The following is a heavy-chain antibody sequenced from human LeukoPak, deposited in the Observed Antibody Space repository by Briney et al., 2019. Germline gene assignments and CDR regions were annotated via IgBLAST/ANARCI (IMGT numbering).Heavy chain of an antibody. J-gene: IGHJ3*02. Sequence: SETLSLTCTVSGGSISSHYWSWIRQPPGKGLEWIGYIYYSGSTNYNPSLKSRVTISVDTSKNQFSLKLSSVTAADTVVYYCARDLDIWGQGTMVTVSS. CDR1: GGSISSHY. V-gene: IGHV4-59*11. CDR2: IYYSGST. CDR3: ARDLDI.